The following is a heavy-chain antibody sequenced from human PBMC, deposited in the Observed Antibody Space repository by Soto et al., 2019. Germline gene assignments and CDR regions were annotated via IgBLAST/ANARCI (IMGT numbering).Heavy chain of an antibody. CDR3: ARHGWENYDFWSGYYLWYFDY. J-gene: IGHJ4*02. CDR2: IYYSGST. D-gene: IGHD3-3*01. CDR1: GGSISSSSYY. Sequence: PSETLSLTCSVSGGSISSSSYYWGWIRQPTGKGLEWIGSIYYSGSTYYNPSLKSRVTISVDTSKNQFSLKLSSVTAADTAVYYCARHGWENYDFWSGYYLWYFDYWGQGTLVTVSS. V-gene: IGHV4-39*01.